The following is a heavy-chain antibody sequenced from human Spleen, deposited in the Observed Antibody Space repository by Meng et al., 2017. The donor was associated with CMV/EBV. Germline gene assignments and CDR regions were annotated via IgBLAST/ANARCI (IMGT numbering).Heavy chain of an antibody. CDR1: GGSVTSGSYY. Sequence: LPRTFSGGSVTSGSYYWNWIRQSPGKGLEWIGYVYYTGATNYNPSLRSRVTMSVDTSRNQFSLQLKSVTAADTAIYYCARDSSNWFDPWGQGTLVTVSS. V-gene: IGHV4-61*01. J-gene: IGHJ5*02. CDR3: ARDSSNWFDP. CDR2: VYYTGAT.